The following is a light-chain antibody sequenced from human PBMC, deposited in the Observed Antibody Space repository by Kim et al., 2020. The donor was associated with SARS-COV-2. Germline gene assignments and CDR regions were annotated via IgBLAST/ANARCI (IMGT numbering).Light chain of an antibody. CDR2: GLT. Sequence: HSITISCSGTSSDVGVYDYVFWYQQHPDKAPILIIYGLTKRPSGVSDRFSGPKSGNTASLTISGLQAEDEADYYCFSHTNTDTGVFGGGTQLTVL. J-gene: IGLJ3*02. CDR1: SSDVGVYDY. V-gene: IGLV2-14*03. CDR3: FSHTNTDTGV.